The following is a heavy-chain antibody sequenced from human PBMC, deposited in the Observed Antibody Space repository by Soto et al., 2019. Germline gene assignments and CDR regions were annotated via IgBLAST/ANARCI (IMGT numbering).Heavy chain of an antibody. CDR1: GFTVSNNY. V-gene: IGHV3-53*01. CDR3: AKVDVVVVAATFEYEYYFDY. J-gene: IGHJ4*02. CDR2: ISNTGST. D-gene: IGHD2-15*01. Sequence: GGSLTLSCVASGFTVSNNYMSWVRQPPGRGLEWVSAISNTGSTYYAGSVKARSTISRDSSTNTPYLEVNSLRADDTAVYYCAKVDVVVVAATFEYEYYFDYWGQGTLVTVSS.